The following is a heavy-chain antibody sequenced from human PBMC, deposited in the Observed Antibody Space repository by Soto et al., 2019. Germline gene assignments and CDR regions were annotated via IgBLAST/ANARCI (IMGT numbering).Heavy chain of an antibody. D-gene: IGHD1-7*01. CDR1: GFTFSSYD. V-gene: IGHV3-64*01. CDR3: VRRVSGNYDY. J-gene: IGHJ4*02. Sequence: LRLSCVASGFTFSSYDMHWVRQAPGKGLEYVSSISGNGGTTYYGNSVKGRFTISRDNSKNTLYLQMGSLRAEDMAVYYCVRRVSGNYDYWGQGTLVTVSS. CDR2: ISGNGGTT.